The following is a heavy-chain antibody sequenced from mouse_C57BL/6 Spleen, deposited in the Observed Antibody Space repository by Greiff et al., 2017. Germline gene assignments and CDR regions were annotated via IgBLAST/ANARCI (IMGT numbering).Heavy chain of an antibody. J-gene: IGHJ4*01. CDR2: IYPGSGST. CDR1: GYTFTSYW. CDR3: ARHDYDGRYYAMDY. V-gene: IGHV1-55*01. Sequence: QVQLQQPGAELVKPGASVKMSCKASGYTFTSYWITWVKQRPGQGLEWIGDIYPGSGSTNYNEKFKSKATLTVDTSSSTAYMELSSLTSEDSAVYYCARHDYDGRYYAMDYWGQGTSVTVSS. D-gene: IGHD2-4*01.